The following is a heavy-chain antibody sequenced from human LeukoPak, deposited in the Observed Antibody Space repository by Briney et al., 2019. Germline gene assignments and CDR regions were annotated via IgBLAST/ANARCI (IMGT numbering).Heavy chain of an antibody. CDR2: IYPGDSDT. CDR1: GYSFTSYW. Sequence: GESLKISCKGSGYSFTSYWIAWVRQMPGKGLEWMGIIYPGDSDTRYSPSYQGQVTISVDKSISTAYLQWSSLKASDTAMYYCARRQGSSPTGFDYWGQGTLVTVSS. D-gene: IGHD6-13*01. J-gene: IGHJ4*02. CDR3: ARRQGSSPTGFDY. V-gene: IGHV5-51*01.